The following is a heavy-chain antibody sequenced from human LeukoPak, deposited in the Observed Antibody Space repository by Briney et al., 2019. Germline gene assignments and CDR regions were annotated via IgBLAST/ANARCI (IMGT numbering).Heavy chain of an antibody. V-gene: IGHV3-33*01. D-gene: IGHD3-16*01. CDR1: GFTFSSYG. CDR2: IWHDGSNK. J-gene: IGHJ4*02. Sequence: GRSLRLPCAASGFTFSSYGMHWVRQAPGKGLEWVAVIWHDGSNKYYADSVKGRFTSSRDNSKNTLYLQMNSLRAEDTAVYYCARDQGGNFDYRGQGTLVTVSS. CDR3: ARDQGGNFDY.